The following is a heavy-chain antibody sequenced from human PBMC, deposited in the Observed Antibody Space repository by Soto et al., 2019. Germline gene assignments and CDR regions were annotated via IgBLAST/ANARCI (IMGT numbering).Heavy chain of an antibody. CDR1: GFTFSGSA. CDR3: CLVGAMGDLDY. D-gene: IGHD1-26*01. CDR2: IRSKANSYAT. V-gene: IGHV3-73*02. J-gene: IGHJ4*02. Sequence: EVQLVESGGGLVQPGGSLKLSCAVSGFTFSGSAMHWVRQASGKGLEWVGRIRSKANSYATAYTASVKGRFTISRDDSKNTAYLQMNSLKTEDTALYYCCLVGAMGDLDYWGQGTLVTVSS.